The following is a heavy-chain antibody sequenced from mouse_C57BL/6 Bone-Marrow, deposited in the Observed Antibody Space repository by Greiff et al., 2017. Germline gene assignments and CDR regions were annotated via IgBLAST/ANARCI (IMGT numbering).Heavy chain of an antibody. CDR3: ARRGLMDY. Sequence: QVQLQQSGPELVKPGASVKISCKASGYSFTSYYIHWVKQRPGQGLEWIGWIDPGSGNTKYNEKFKGKATLTADTSSSTAYMQLSSLTSEDSAVYYCARRGLMDYWGQGTSVTVSS. CDR1: GYSFTSYY. J-gene: IGHJ4*01. D-gene: IGHD3-3*01. CDR2: IDPGSGNT. V-gene: IGHV1-66*01.